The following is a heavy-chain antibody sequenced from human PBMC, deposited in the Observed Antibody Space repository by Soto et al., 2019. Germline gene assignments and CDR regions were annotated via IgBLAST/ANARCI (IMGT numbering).Heavy chain of an antibody. CDR1: GFTFSSYA. CDR2: ISYDGSNK. Sequence: PGGSLRLSCAASGFTFSSYAMHWVRQAPGKGLEWVAVISYDGSNKYYADSVKGRFTISRDNSKNTLYLQMNSLRAEDTAVYYCAPLTDYSNLDDAFDIWGQGTMVTVSS. V-gene: IGHV3-30-3*01. J-gene: IGHJ3*02. CDR3: APLTDYSNLDDAFDI. D-gene: IGHD4-4*01.